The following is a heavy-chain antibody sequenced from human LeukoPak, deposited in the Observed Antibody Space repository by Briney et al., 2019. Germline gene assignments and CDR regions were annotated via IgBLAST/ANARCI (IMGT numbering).Heavy chain of an antibody. V-gene: IGHV1-2*02. CDR1: GYTFTGYY. CDR3: ARESIAAAGNDY. CDR2: INPNSGGA. Sequence: GASVKVSCKASGYTFTGYYMHWVRQAPGQGLEWMGWINPNSGGANYAQKFQGRVTMTRDTSISTAYMELSRLRSDDTAVYYCARESIAAAGNDYWGQGTLVTVSS. D-gene: IGHD6-13*01. J-gene: IGHJ4*02.